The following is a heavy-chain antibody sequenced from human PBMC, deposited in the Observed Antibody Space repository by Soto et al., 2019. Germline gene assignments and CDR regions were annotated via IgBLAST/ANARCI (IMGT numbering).Heavy chain of an antibody. D-gene: IGHD6-6*01. V-gene: IGHV3-21*01. CDR3: ASSPSLAAAFDI. CDR2: ISSSSSYI. Sequence: EVQLVESGGGLVKPGGSLRLSCAASGFTFSSYSMNWVRQAPGKGLEWVSSISSSSSYIYYADSVKGRFTISRDNAKNSLDLQMNSLRAEDTAVYYCASSPSLAAAFDIWGQGTMVTVSS. CDR1: GFTFSSYS. J-gene: IGHJ3*02.